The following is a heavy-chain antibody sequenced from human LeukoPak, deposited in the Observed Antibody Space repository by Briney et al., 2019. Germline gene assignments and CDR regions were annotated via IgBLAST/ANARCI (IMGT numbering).Heavy chain of an antibody. D-gene: IGHD2-21*02. CDR1: GFTFSSYA. CDR2: ISGSGGST. J-gene: IGHJ4*02. CDR3: AKDDDCGGDCYQTPFDY. Sequence: GRSLRLSCAASGFTFSSYAMSWVRQAPGKGLEWVSAISGSGGSTYYADSVKGRFTISRDNSKNTLYLQMNSLRAEDTAVYYRAKDDDCGGDCYQTPFDYWGQGTLVTVSS. V-gene: IGHV3-23*01.